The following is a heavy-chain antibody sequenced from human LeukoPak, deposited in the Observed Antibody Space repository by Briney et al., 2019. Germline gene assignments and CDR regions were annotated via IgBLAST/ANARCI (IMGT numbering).Heavy chain of an antibody. D-gene: IGHD3-3*01. V-gene: IGHV3-23*01. CDR1: GFTFSSYA. CDR2: ISGGGDRT. Sequence: GRSLRLSCAASGFTFSSYATSWVRQAPGKGLEWVSGISGGGDRTNYADSVQGRFTISRDNSNYTLYLQMNSLRAEDTAVYYCAKAIFGVVALSLDYWGQGTLVTVSS. J-gene: IGHJ4*02. CDR3: AKAIFGVVALSLDY.